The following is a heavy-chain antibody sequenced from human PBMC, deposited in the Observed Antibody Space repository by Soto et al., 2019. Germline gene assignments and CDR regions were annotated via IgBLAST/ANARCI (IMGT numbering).Heavy chain of an antibody. CDR2: IKSKSDGGTT. CDR1: GFTFNSAW. D-gene: IGHD2-8*02. V-gene: IGHV3-15*05. Sequence: VQLVESGGDLVKPGGSLRLSCAGSGFTFNSAWMSWVRQTPGKGLEWVGRIKSKSDGGTTDYAAPVKDRFTISRDDSEETLFLQMTSLTIEDTAVYYCTTIRLVGGAWLMSWGQGTLVTVSS. J-gene: IGHJ4*02. CDR3: TTIRLVGGAWLMS.